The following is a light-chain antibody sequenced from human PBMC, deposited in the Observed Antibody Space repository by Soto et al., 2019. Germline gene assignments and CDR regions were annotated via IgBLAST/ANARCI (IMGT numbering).Light chain of an antibody. V-gene: IGKV3-15*01. CDR3: QQYNEWPLT. CDR2: GAS. Sequence: EIVMTQSPATLSVSPGERASLSCRASQSVSTDLAWYQQKPAQAPRLLIYGASTRATGIPARFSGGGSGTEFALPISSLQSADFAVYYCQQYNEWPLTFGGVTKVEIK. J-gene: IGKJ4*01. CDR1: QSVSTD.